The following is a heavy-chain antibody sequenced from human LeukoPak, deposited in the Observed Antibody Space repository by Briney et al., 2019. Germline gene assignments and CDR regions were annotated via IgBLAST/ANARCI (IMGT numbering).Heavy chain of an antibody. CDR1: GFIFGDFY. J-gene: IGHJ4*02. D-gene: IGHD1-1*01. CDR3: ARDQEYSDN. Sequence: GGSVTLSCVGSGFIFGDFYMNWIRQAPGKGLEWISFITSSDDSIYYADSVKGRFTVFRDNAKNSLYLQMNSLRAEDTAVYFCARDQEYSDNWGQGTLVSVSS. V-gene: IGHV3-11*01. CDR2: ITSSDDSI.